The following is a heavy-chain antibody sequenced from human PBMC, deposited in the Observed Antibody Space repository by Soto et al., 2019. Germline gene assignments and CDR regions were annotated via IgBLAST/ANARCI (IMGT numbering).Heavy chain of an antibody. CDR1: GYSFTTYW. D-gene: IGHD6-19*01. CDR3: ARHSGYSSGWKYNYYGMDV. CDR2: IHPGDSDT. J-gene: IGHJ6*02. Sequence: PGESLKISCKGVGYSFTTYWIEWVRQMPGKGLELMGIIHPGDSDTRYRPSFQGQVTISADKSIGTAYLQWDSLKASDTAMYYCARHSGYSSGWKYNYYGMDVWGQGTTVTVSS. V-gene: IGHV5-51*01.